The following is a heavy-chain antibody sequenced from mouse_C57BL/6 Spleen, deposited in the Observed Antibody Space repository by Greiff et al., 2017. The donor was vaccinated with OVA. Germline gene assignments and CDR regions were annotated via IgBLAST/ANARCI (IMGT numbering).Heavy chain of an antibody. CDR3: ARSPRSNAMDY. CDR2: IYPGSGNT. Sequence: QVQLQQSGAELVRPGASVKLSCKASGYTFTDYYINWVKQRPGQGLEWIARIYPGSGNTYYNEKFKGKATLTAEKSSSTAYMQLSSLTSEDSAVYFCARSPRSNAMDYWGQGTSVTVSS. J-gene: IGHJ4*01. V-gene: IGHV1-76*01. CDR1: GYTFTDYY. D-gene: IGHD2-10*02.